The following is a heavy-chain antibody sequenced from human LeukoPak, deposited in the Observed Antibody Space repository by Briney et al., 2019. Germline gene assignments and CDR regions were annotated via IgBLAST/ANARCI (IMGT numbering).Heavy chain of an antibody. Sequence: SETLSLTCTVSGGSISSCTYSWGWIRQPPGKGLEWIGSISCSGSTYYNPSLKSRVTISVDTYKNQFSLYLDSVTAADTAVYYCARDWNRYAYWGQGTLVTVSS. D-gene: IGHD1-1*01. CDR2: ISCSGST. CDR1: GGSISSCTYS. CDR3: ARDWNRYAY. J-gene: IGHJ4*02. V-gene: IGHV4-39*07.